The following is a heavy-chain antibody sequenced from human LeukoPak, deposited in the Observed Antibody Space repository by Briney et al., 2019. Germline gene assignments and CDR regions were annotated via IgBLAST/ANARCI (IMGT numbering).Heavy chain of an antibody. D-gene: IGHD4-17*01. CDR3: ARDSYGDYSFDY. Sequence: PGGSLRLSCAASGFTFSDYWIHWVRQAPGKGLEWVSSISSSSSYIYYADSVKGRFTISRDNAKNSLYLQMNSLRAEDTAVYYCARDSYGDYSFDYWGQGTLVTVSS. CDR2: ISSSSSYI. V-gene: IGHV3-21*01. J-gene: IGHJ4*02. CDR1: GFTFSDYW.